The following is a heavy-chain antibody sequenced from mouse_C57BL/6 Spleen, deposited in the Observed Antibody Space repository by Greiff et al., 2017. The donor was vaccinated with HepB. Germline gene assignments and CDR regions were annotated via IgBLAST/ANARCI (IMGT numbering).Heavy chain of an antibody. CDR3: ARHKYGSSSYAMDY. CDR1: GFSLTSYG. D-gene: IGHD1-1*01. Sequence: VKLMESGPGLVAPSQSLSITCTVSGFSLTSYGVHWVRQPPGKGLEWLVVIWSDGSTTYNSALKSRLSISKDNSKSQVFLKMNSLQTDDTAMYYCARHKYGSSSYAMDYWGQGTSVTVSS. J-gene: IGHJ4*01. CDR2: IWSDGST. V-gene: IGHV2-6-1*01.